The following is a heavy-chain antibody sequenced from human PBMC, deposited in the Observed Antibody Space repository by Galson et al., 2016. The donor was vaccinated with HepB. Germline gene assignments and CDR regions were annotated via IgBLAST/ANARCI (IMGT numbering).Heavy chain of an antibody. CDR2: IYYSGIT. J-gene: IGHJ4*02. CDR3: AGEGVSFGELYY. Sequence: ETLSLTCAVYGASISSPNWWTWVRQSPGKGLEWIGEIYYSGITNYNPSLKSRVTLSLDKSKNHFFLKLVSVTAADTAVYFCAGEGVSFGELYYWGPGTLVAVSS. V-gene: IGHV4-4*01. D-gene: IGHD3-10*01. CDR1: GASISSPNW.